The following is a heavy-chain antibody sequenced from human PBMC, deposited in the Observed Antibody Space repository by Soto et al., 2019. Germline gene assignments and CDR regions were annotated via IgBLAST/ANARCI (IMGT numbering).Heavy chain of an antibody. CDR3: AKGYHNFDY. CDR2: ISYDGSNK. D-gene: IGHD2-2*01. Sequence: GGSLRLSCAASGFTFDDYTMHWVRQAPGKGLEWVAVISYDGSNKYYADSVKGRFTISRDNSKNTLYLQMNSLRVEDTAVYYCAKGYHNFDYWGLGTLVTVSS. CDR1: GFTFDDYT. V-gene: IGHV3-30*18. J-gene: IGHJ4*02.